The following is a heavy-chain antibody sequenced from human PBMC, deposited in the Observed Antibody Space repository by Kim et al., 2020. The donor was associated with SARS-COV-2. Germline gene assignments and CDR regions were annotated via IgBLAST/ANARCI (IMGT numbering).Heavy chain of an antibody. CDR1: GGSFSGYY. CDR3: PGALCSVGGCYPRYYPYYG. J-gene: IGHJ6*01. CDR2: INHSGST. V-gene: IGHV4-34*01. Sequence: SETLSLTCAVYGGSFSGYYWSWIRQPPGKGLEWIGEINHSGSTNYNPSLKSRVTISVDTSKNQFSLKLSSVTAADTAVYSCPGALCSVGGCYPRYYPYYG. D-gene: IGHD2-15*01.